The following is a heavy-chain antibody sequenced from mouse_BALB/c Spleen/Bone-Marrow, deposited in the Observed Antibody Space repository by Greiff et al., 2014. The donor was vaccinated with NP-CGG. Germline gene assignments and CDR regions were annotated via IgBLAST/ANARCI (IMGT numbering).Heavy chain of an antibody. Sequence: QVQLQQSGAELVKPGASVKLSCKTSGYTFTSYWIQWVKQRPGQGLGWIGEIFPGTGTTYYNEKFKEKATLTIDTSSSTAYMQLSSLTSEDSAVYFCARKGISTVIATAYYFDYWGQGSTLTVSS. J-gene: IGHJ2*01. CDR2: IFPGTGTT. CDR1: GYTFTSYW. D-gene: IGHD2-4*01. V-gene: IGHV1S132*01. CDR3: ARKGISTVIATAYYFDY.